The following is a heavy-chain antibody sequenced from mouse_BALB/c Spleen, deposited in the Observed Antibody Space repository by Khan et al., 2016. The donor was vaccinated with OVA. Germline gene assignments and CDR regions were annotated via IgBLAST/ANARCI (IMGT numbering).Heavy chain of an antibody. D-gene: IGHD2-14*01. CDR1: GFSLSRYN. V-gene: IGHV2-6-4*01. CDR3: TRAYYRYDGYYAIDY. J-gene: IGHJ4*01. CDR2: IWGGGDT. Sequence: QVQLKESGPGLVAPSQSLSITCTVSGFSLSRYNIHWVRQPPGKGLEWLGMIWGGGDTDYNSTLKSRLSISKNNSKSHVILKVNSLQTGDSPIYYSTRAYYRYDGYYAIDYWGQGTSVTVSS.